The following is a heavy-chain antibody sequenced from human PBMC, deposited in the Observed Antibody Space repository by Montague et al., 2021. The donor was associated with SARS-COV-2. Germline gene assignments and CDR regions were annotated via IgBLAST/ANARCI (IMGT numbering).Heavy chain of an antibody. Sequence: SLRLSCAASGFTFSSYAMHWVRQAPGKGLEWVAVISYDGSNKYYADSVKGRFTISRDNPKNTLYLQMDSLRAEDTAVYYCARVLGDYGDYWGQGTLVTVSS. D-gene: IGHD4-17*01. J-gene: IGHJ4*02. CDR1: GFTFSSYA. CDR2: ISYDGSNK. CDR3: ARVLGDYGDY. V-gene: IGHV3-30*04.